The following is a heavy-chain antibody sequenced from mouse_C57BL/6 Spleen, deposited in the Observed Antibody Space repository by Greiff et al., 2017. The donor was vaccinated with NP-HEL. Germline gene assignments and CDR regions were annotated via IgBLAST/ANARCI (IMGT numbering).Heavy chain of an antibody. D-gene: IGHD1-1*01. CDR1: GYAFSSYW. Sequence: QVQLQQSGAELVKPGASVKISCKASGYAFSSYWMNWVKQRPGKGLEWIGQIYPGDGDTNYNGKFKGKATLTADKSSSTAYMQLSSLTSEDSAVYFCARVFITTAVGRGFAYWGQGTLVTVSA. J-gene: IGHJ3*01. V-gene: IGHV1-80*01. CDR2: IYPGDGDT. CDR3: ARVFITTAVGRGFAY.